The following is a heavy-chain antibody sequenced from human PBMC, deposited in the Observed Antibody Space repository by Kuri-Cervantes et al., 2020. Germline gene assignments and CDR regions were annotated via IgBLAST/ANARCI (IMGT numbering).Heavy chain of an antibody. D-gene: IGHD3-10*01. CDR1: GFTFSNYW. Sequence: GESLKISCLASGFTFSNYWMSWARLTPGKGLEWVANIGRDGNEKFYVDSVKGRFTISRDNAKNSLYLQMNSLRADDTAVYYCAKDGPLWFGEQGYYYYGMDVWGQGTTVTVSS. CDR3: AKDGPLWFGEQGYYYYGMDV. V-gene: IGHV3-7*01. CDR2: IGRDGNEK. J-gene: IGHJ6*02.